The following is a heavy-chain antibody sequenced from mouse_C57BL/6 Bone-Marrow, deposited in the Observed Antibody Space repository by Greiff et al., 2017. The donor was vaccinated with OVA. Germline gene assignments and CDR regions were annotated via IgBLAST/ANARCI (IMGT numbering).Heavy chain of an antibody. CDR2: IDPSDSYT. CDR1: GYTFTSYW. Sequence: VQLQQPGAELMRPGTSVKLSCKASGYTFTSYWMHWVKQRPGQGLEWIGVIDPSDSYTNYNQKFKGKATLTVDTSSSTAYMQLSSLTSEDSAVYYCAREEYYYGSRGPYFDVWGTGTTDTVSS. J-gene: IGHJ1*03. CDR3: AREEYYYGSRGPYFDV. D-gene: IGHD1-1*01. V-gene: IGHV1-59*01.